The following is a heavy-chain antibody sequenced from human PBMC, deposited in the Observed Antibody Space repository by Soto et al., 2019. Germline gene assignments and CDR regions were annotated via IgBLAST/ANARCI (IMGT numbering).Heavy chain of an antibody. D-gene: IGHD1-26*01. CDR2: IIPIFGTA. CDR3: ARGAGSRSYSFDY. J-gene: IGHJ4*02. V-gene: IGHV1-69*01. Sequence: QVQLVQSGAEVKKPGSSLKVSCKASGGTFSSYAISWVRQAPGQGLAWMGGIIPIFGTANYAQKSQGRVTITADESTSTGYMELSSLRSEDTAVYYCARGAGSRSYSFDYWGQGTLVTVSS. CDR1: GGTFSSYA.